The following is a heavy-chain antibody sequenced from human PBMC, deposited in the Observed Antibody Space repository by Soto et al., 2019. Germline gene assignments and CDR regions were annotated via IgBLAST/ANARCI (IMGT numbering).Heavy chain of an antibody. D-gene: IGHD2-8*01. J-gene: IGHJ5*02. V-gene: IGHV4-31*03. CDR1: GGSISSGGYY. CDR2: IYYSGST. Sequence: PSETLSLTCTVSGGSISSGGYYWSWIRQHPGKGLEWIGYIYYSGSTYYNPSLKSRVTISVDTSKNQFSLKLSSVTAADTAVYYCAREVLMVYATSTVGFDPWGQGTLVTVSS. CDR3: AREVLMVYATSTVGFDP.